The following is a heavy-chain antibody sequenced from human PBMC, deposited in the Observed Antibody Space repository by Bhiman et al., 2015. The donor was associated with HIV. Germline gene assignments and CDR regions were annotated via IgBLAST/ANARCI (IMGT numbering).Heavy chain of an antibody. J-gene: IGHJ4*02. Sequence: EVQLVESGGGLVQPGGSLRLSCVASGFTFSNSWMNWVRQTPGKGLEWVAIIKQDGSEKHYVDSVKGRFTISRDNSKNTLYLQMISLRAEDTAVYYCARDSQILRGYDYGGNEGFDYWGQGTLVTVSS. CDR2: IKQDGSEK. CDR1: GFTFSNSW. CDR3: ARDSQILRGYDYGGNEGFDY. V-gene: IGHV3-7*05. D-gene: IGHD4-23*01.